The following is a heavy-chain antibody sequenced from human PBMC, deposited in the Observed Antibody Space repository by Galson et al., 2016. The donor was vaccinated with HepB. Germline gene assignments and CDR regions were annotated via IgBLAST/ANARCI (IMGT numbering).Heavy chain of an antibody. CDR1: GFSFSNSW. J-gene: IGHJ4*02. CDR3: ARDRGWQQFDF. D-gene: IGHD5-24*01. Sequence: SLRLSCAASGFSFSNSWMTWVRQTPGKALERVANIGQDESHKYYVASVRGRFTISRDNAKNSLYLQMNTLRAEDTAAYYCARDRGWQQFDFWGQGTPVTVSP. CDR2: IGQDESHK. V-gene: IGHV3-7*04.